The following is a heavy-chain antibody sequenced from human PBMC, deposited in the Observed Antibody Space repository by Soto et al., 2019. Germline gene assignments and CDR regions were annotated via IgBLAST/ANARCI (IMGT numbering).Heavy chain of an antibody. J-gene: IGHJ6*02. CDR2: ISSSSSYI. CDR1: GFTFSSYS. Sequence: EVQLVESGGGLVKPGGSLRLSCAASGFTFSSYSMNWVRQAPGKGLEWVSSISSSSSYIYYADSVKGRFTISRDNAKNSLYLQMNSLRAEDTAVYYCARDKRRYSYGYEGYYYYYGMDVWGQGTTVTVSS. D-gene: IGHD5-18*01. CDR3: ARDKRRYSYGYEGYYYYYGMDV. V-gene: IGHV3-21*01.